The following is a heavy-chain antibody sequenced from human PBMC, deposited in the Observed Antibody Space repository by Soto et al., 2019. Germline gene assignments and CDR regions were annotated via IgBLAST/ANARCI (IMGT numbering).Heavy chain of an antibody. CDR1: GFSLSTSGVG. D-gene: IGHD3-10*01. Sequence: QITLKESGPTLVKPTQPLTLTCTFSGFSLSTSGVGVGWIRQPPGKALEWLAVIYWDDDKRSSSSLKSRLTNPKDTPKNQVVLTMTNMDPVDTATYYCAHHPYYGLAPYSFDYWGQGSLVTVSS. V-gene: IGHV2-5*02. CDR2: IYWDDDK. J-gene: IGHJ4*02. CDR3: AHHPYYGLAPYSFDY.